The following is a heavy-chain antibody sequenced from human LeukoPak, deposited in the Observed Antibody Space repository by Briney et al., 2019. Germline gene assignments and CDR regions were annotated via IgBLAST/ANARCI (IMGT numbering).Heavy chain of an antibody. CDR3: ARGFPEAWIQLWSWSYFDY. V-gene: IGHV4-30-2*01. D-gene: IGHD5-18*01. J-gene: IGHJ4*02. CDR2: IYHSGST. Sequence: PSETLSLTCAVSGGSVSSGGYPWSWIRQPPGKGLEWIGYIYHSGSTYYNSSLKSRVTISVDTSKNQFSLKLSSVTAADTAVYYCARGFPEAWIQLWSWSYFDYWGQGTLVTVSS. CDR1: GGSVSSGGYP.